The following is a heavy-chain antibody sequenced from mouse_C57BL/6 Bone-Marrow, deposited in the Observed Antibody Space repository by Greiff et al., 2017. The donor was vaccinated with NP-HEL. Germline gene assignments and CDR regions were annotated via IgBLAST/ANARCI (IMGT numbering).Heavy chain of an antibody. J-gene: IGHJ1*03. CDR1: GFSLTSYA. CDR3: ARKGDGYFYWYFDV. Sequence: VQGVESGPGLVAPSQSLSITCTVSGFSLTSYAISWVRQPPGKGLEWLGVIWTGGGTNYNSALKSRLSISKDNSKSQVFLKRNSLQTDDTARYYCARKGDGYFYWYFDVWGTGTTVTVAS. D-gene: IGHD2-3*01. V-gene: IGHV2-9-1*01. CDR2: IWTGGGT.